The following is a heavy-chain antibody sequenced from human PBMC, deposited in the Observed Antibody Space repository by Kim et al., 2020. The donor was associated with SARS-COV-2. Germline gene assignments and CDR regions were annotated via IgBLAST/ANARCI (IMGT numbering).Heavy chain of an antibody. V-gene: IGHV1-18*01. Sequence: ASVKVSCKASGYIFINYGFSWVRQAPGQGLEWMGWINTYNNKTNYAQRVQGRVSVSTDITTSTAYMELRSLTFDDTAVYYCARVESGLSGTVIRYNMGVWGRETTVSVPA. CDR3: ARVESGLSGTVIRYNMGV. D-gene: IGHD6-13*01. J-gene: IGHJ6*01. CDR1: GYIFINYG. CDR2: INTYNNKT.